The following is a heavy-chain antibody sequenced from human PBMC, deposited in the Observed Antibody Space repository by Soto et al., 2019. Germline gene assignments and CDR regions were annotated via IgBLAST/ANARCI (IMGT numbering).Heavy chain of an antibody. CDR1: GFTVSSFP. Sequence: EMHLLESGGGLVQPGGSLRLSCAASGFTVSSFPMTWVRQAPGKGLEWFSSISSSGDDSFYADSVKGRFTISRDSSKNMLFLQLSSRRAEDTAVYYCARKVAGSIWGQGTLGTVSS. CDR3: ARKVAGSI. D-gene: IGHD6-19*01. J-gene: IGHJ4*02. CDR2: ISSSGDDS. V-gene: IGHV3-23*01.